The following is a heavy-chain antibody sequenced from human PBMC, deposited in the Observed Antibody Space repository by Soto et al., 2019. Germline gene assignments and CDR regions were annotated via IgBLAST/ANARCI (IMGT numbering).Heavy chain of an antibody. CDR3: ASTKYDSSAYYYWYLGL. J-gene: IGHJ2*01. CDR2: LIPIFGTA. Sequence: QVELVQSGAEVKKPGSSVKVSCQSSEDTFRNSAISWVRQAPGQGLEWMGVLIPIFGTANYAQKFQGRVTITADTSANTVYLELSSLRSEDTAVYYCASTKYDSSAYYYWYLGLWGRGTLVTVSS. D-gene: IGHD3-22*01. CDR1: EDTFRNSA. V-gene: IGHV1-69*06.